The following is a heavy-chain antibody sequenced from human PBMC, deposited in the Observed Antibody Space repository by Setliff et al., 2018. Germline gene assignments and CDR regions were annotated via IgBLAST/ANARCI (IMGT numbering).Heavy chain of an antibody. Sequence: ASVKVSCKASGYSLSNYVMNWVRQAPGQGLEWMGWINTKTGDPTYAQGYTGRFAFSLDTSDSATYLDISNLKAEDTATYYCAKADHLVTTTFDYWGQGTLVTVS. J-gene: IGHJ4*01. CDR3: AKADHLVTTTFDY. V-gene: IGHV7-4-1*02. CDR1: GYSLSNYV. D-gene: IGHD4-17*01. CDR2: INTKTGDP.